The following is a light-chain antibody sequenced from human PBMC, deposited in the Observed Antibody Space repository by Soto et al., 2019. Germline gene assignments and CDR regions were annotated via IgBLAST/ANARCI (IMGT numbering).Light chain of an antibody. J-gene: IGKJ1*01. CDR2: KAS. CDR1: QSISSW. CDR3: QRYTNYPWT. V-gene: IGKV1-5*03. Sequence: IHMTQSPSTLSASVVDRVTIIFLAIQSISSWLAWYQQKPGKAPKLLIYKASRLESGVPSRISGSGSGTEFTLTISSLQPDDFATYYCQRYTNYPWTFGQGTKVDIK.